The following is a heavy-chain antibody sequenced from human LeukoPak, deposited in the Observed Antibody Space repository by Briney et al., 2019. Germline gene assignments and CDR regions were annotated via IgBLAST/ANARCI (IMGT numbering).Heavy chain of an antibody. Sequence: PGGSLRLSCAASGFTFSTYWMSWVRQAPGKGLEWVASIKQDGSDKYYVDSVKGRFTISRDNAKDSLYLQMNSLRAEDTAVYYCARGLPNYYGMDVWGQGTTVTVSS. V-gene: IGHV3-7*01. CDR1: GFTFSTYW. CDR3: ARGLPNYYGMDV. CDR2: IKQDGSDK. J-gene: IGHJ6*02.